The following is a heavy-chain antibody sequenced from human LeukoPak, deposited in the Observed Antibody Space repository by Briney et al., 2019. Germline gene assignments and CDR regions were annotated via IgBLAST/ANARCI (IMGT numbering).Heavy chain of an antibody. Sequence: GASVKVSCKASGYTFTSYGISWVRQAPGQGLEWMGWISAYNGNTNYAQKFQGRVTITADKSTSTAYMELSSLRSEDTAVYYCASFTSVVVAYYGMDVWGQGTTVTVSS. V-gene: IGHV1-18*01. CDR2: ISAYNGNT. J-gene: IGHJ6*02. D-gene: IGHD2-15*01. CDR3: ASFTSVVVAYYGMDV. CDR1: GYTFTSYG.